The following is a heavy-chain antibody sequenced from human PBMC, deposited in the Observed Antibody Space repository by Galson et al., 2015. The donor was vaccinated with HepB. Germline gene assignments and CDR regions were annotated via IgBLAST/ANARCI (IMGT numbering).Heavy chain of an antibody. V-gene: IGHV1-69*04. CDR3: ARDQGPYCSDGVCQIWFDP. Sequence: SVKVSCKASGGTFSTYAISWMRQAPGQGLEKLGRIIPVIGIADYAQKFQGRITITADKSTSTAYMELSSLRPEDTAFHYCARDQGPYCSDGVCQIWFDPGAREPWSPFPQ. CDR1: GGTFSTYA. D-gene: IGHD2-8*01. CDR2: IIPVIGIA. J-gene: IGHJ5*02.